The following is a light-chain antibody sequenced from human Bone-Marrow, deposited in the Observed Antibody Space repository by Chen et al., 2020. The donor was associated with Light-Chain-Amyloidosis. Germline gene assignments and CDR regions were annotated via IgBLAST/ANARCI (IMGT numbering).Light chain of an antibody. CDR2: DDS. V-gene: IGLV3-21*02. J-gene: IGLJ3*02. CDR1: NIGSTS. Sequence: SYVLTQPSSVSVAPGQTATIACGGNNIGSTSVHWYQQTPDQAPLLVVYDDSDRPSGIPERLSGSNSGNAATLTISRVAAGDAADYYCQVWDRSSDRPVFGGGTKLTVL. CDR3: QVWDRSSDRPV.